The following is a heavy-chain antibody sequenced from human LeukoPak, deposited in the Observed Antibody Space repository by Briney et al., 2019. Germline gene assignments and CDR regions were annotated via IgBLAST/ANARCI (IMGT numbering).Heavy chain of an antibody. CDR2: IYSGGST. Sequence: GGSLRLSCAASGFTVSSNYMSWVRQAPGKGLEWVSVIYSGGSTYYADSVKGRFTISRDNSKNTLYLQMNSVRAEDTAVYYCARDLLGGSGYSQYFQHWGQGTLVTVSS. V-gene: IGHV3-53*01. CDR1: GFTVSSNY. J-gene: IGHJ1*01. CDR3: ARDLLGGSGYSQYFQH. D-gene: IGHD3-22*01.